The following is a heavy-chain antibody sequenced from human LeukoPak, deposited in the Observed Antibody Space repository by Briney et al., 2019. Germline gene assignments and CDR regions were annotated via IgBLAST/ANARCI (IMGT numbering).Heavy chain of an antibody. V-gene: IGHV3-23*01. CDR3: ATAPSKLGYFDY. CDR1: GFTFSSYA. Sequence: GGSLRLSCAASGFTFSSYAMSWVRQAPGKGLEWVSAISSDGGSSYYADSVKGRFTISRDNSKNTLYLQMNSLRAEDTAVYYCATAPSKLGYFDYWGQGTLVTVSS. CDR2: ISSDGGSS. J-gene: IGHJ4*02.